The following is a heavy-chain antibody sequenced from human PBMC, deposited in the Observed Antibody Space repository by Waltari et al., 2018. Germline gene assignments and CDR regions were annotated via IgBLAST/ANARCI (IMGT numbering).Heavy chain of an antibody. CDR2: ISSSSSYI. D-gene: IGHD6-19*01. CDR1: GFTFSSYS. J-gene: IGHJ6*02. V-gene: IGHV3-21*01. Sequence: EVQLVESGGGLVKPGGSLRLSCAASGFTFSSYSMNWVRQAPGKGREWVSSISSSSSYIYYADSVKGRVTISRDNAKNSLYLQMNSLRAEDTAVYYCARDPEIRLVAGTYYYYGMDVWGQGTTVTVS. CDR3: ARDPEIRLVAGTYYYYGMDV.